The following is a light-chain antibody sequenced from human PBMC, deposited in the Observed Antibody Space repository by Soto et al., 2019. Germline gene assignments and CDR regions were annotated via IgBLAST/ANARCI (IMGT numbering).Light chain of an antibody. CDR1: SSDVGDYNY. CDR3: SSYASSSTLDV. CDR2: DVS. Sequence: QSALTQPASVSGSPGQSITISCTGTSSDVGDYNYVSWFQQHPGKAPKLMIYDVSNRPSGVSNRFSGSKSGNTVSLTISGLQAEDEADYYCSSYASSSTLDVFGTGTKVTV. V-gene: IGLV2-14*03. J-gene: IGLJ1*01.